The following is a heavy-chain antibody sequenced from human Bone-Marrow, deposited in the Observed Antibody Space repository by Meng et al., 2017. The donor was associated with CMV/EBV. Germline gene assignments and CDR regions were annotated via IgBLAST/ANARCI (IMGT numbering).Heavy chain of an antibody. D-gene: IGHD2-15*01. J-gene: IGHJ6*02. CDR1: GFTVSSNY. V-gene: IGHV3-53*01. CDR2: IYSGGST. CDR3: ARAYCSGCSCPRPYYYYGMDV. Sequence: GGSLRLSCAASGFTVSSNYMSWVRQAPGKGLEWVSVIYSGGSTYYADSVKGRFTISRDNSKNTLYLQMNSLRAEDTAVYYCARAYCSGCSCPRPYYYYGMDVWGQGTTVTVSS.